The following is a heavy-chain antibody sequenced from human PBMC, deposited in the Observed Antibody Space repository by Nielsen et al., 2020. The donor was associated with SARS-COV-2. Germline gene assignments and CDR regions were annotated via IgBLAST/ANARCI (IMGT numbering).Heavy chain of an antibody. CDR1: GFTFSS. CDR3: AREAAAGPFDY. Sequence: GESLKISCAASGFTFSSWVRQAPGKGLEWVSTLSGNGGRTYYADSVKGRFTISRDNSKNTLYLQMGSLRAEDMAVYYCAREAAAGPFDYWGQGTLVTVSS. V-gene: IGHV3-23*01. J-gene: IGHJ4*02. CDR2: LSGNGGRT. D-gene: IGHD6-13*01.